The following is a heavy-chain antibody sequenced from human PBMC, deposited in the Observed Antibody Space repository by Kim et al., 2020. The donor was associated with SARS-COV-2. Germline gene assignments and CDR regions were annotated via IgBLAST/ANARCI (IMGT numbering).Heavy chain of an antibody. CDR2: ISAYNGNT. CDR1: GYTFTSYG. CDR3: ARVREQWLVNVEFDY. Sequence: ASVKVSCKASGYTFTSYGISWVRQAPGQGLEWMGWISAYNGNTNYAQKLQGRVTMTTDTSTSTAYMELRSLRSDDTAVYYCARVREQWLVNVEFDYWGQGTLVTVSS. J-gene: IGHJ4*02. D-gene: IGHD6-19*01. V-gene: IGHV1-18*04.